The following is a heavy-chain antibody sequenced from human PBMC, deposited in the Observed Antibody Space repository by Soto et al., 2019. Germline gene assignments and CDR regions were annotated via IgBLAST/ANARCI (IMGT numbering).Heavy chain of an antibody. J-gene: IGHJ4*02. V-gene: IGHV5-51*01. CDR1: GYSFTSYW. CDR2: IYPGDSDT. CDR3: ARHESPYYYDSSGYSLSY. Sequence: GESLKISCKGSGYSFTSYWIGWVRQMPGKGLEWMGIIYPGDSDTRYSPSFQGQVTISADKSISTAYLQWSSLKASDTAMYYCARHESPYYYDSSGYSLSYWGQGTLVTVSS. D-gene: IGHD3-22*01.